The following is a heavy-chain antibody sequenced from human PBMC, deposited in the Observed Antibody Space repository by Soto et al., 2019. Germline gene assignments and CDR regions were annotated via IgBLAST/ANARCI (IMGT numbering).Heavy chain of an antibody. CDR3: ARDKITGLSDY. CDR1: GGSFSGYY. J-gene: IGHJ4*02. V-gene: IGHV4-34*01. D-gene: IGHD2-8*02. CDR2: INHSRST. Sequence: QVQLQQWGAGLLKPSETLSLTCAVYGGSFSGYYWTWIRQPPGTGLEWIGEINHSRSTNYNPSLKRLSTISVDTSMNQFSLKLPSMSAPGTAVYYWARDKITGLSDYLGQATLVTVSS.